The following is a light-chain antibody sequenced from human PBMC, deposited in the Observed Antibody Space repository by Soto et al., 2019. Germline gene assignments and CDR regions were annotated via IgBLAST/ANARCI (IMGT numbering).Light chain of an antibody. V-gene: IGKV1-8*01. CDR2: AAS. CDR3: QQYYSYPPT. CDR1: QGISSY. J-gene: IGKJ1*01. Sequence: AIRMTQSPSSFSASTGDRVTITCRASQGISSYLAWYQQKPGKAPKLLIYAASTLQSGVPLRFSGSGSGTDFTLTISCLQSEDFATYYCQQYYSYPPTFGQGTKVDNK.